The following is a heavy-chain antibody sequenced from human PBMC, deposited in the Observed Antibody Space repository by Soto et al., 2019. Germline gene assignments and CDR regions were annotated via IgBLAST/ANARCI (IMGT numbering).Heavy chain of an antibody. J-gene: IGHJ5*01. CDR3: ATAPRDIVVVVAAPGSGWFDS. Sequence: LSLTCAVSGYSISSGYYWGWIRQPPGKGLEWIGSIYHSGSTYYNPSLKSRVTISVDTSKNQFSLKLSSVTAADTVVYYCATAPRDIVVVVAAPGSGWFDSWGQGTLVTVSS. D-gene: IGHD2-15*01. CDR1: GYSISSGYY. V-gene: IGHV4-38-2*01. CDR2: IYHSGST.